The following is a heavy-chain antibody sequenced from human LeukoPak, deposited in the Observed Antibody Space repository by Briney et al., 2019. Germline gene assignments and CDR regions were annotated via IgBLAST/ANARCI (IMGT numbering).Heavy chain of an antibody. Sequence: ASVKVSCKASGYTFTGYYMHWVRQAPGQGLEWMGWISAYNGNTNYAQKLQGRVTMTTDTSTSTAYMELRSLRSDDTAVYYCARDAPRLRYFANFDYWGQGTLVTVSS. CDR2: ISAYNGNT. CDR1: GYTFTGYY. V-gene: IGHV1-18*04. CDR3: ARDAPRLRYFANFDY. D-gene: IGHD3-9*01. J-gene: IGHJ4*02.